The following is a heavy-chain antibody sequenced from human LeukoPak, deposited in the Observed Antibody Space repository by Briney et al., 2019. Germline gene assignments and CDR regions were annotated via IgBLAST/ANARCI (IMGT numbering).Heavy chain of an antibody. CDR1: GGSISSYY. CDR2: IYYSGST. D-gene: IGHD6-19*01. J-gene: IGHJ3*02. V-gene: IGHV4-59*01. Sequence: SETLSLTCTVSGGSISSYYWSWIRQPPGKGLEWIGYIYYSGSTNYNPSLKSRVIISVDTSKNQFSLKLSSVTAADTAVYYCARDPYGWLSAFDIWGQGTMVTVSS. CDR3: ARDPYGWLSAFDI.